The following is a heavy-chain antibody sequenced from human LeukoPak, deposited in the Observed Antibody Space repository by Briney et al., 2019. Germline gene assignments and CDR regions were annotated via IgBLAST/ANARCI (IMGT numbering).Heavy chain of an antibody. CDR3: MDV. J-gene: IGHJ6*03. CDR2: IKQDGSEK. V-gene: IGHV3-7*01. CDR1: GFTLSSYW. Sequence: GGSLRLSCAASGFTLSSYWMSWVRQAPGKGLEWVANIKQDGSEKYYVDSVKGRFTISRDNAKNSLYLQMNSLRAEDTAVYYYMDVWGKGTTVTVSS.